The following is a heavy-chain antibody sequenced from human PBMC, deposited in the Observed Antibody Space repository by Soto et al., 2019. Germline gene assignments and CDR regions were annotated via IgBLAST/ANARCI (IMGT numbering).Heavy chain of an antibody. D-gene: IGHD3-22*01. CDR1: GFTFSNYG. V-gene: IGHV3-30*18. CDR3: AKSRGAYNFYFYYGMDV. Sequence: GGSLRLSCAASGFTFSNYGMHWVRQTPGKGLEWVALILYDGSNKYYADSVKGRFTISRDNSKNTLYLKVSSRRAEDTAVYYCAKSRGAYNFYFYYGMDVWGQGTTVTVSS. CDR2: ILYDGSNK. J-gene: IGHJ6*02.